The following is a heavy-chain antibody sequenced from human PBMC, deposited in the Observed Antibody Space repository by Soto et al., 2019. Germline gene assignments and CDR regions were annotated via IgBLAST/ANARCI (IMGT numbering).Heavy chain of an antibody. CDR3: ARDSTRRGACDI. J-gene: IGHJ3*02. CDR1: NGSFSVYY. Sequence: PSETLSLTCAVYNGSFSVYYWTWIRQAPGKGLEWIGEINHSGSTNYNPSLKSRVAISVDTSKNQFSLKLSSVTAADTAAYFCARDSTRRGACDIWGQGIMVTVS. D-gene: IGHD3-22*01. V-gene: IGHV4-34*01. CDR2: INHSGST.